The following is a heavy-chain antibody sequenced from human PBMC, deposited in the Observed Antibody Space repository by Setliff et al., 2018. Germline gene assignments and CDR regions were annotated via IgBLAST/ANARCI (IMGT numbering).Heavy chain of an antibody. CDR3: ARINFYVSSGYYYAPEL. J-gene: IGHJ4*02. D-gene: IGHD3-22*01. Sequence: GASVKVSCKSSGFTFTDYGITWVRQVPGQGLEWMGWINNYNFNTQYAQKFQGRVTVTTDTSTTTAYMELRSLRADDTAVYYCARINFYVSSGYYYAPELWGQGTTVTVPQ. CDR1: GFTFTDYG. CDR2: INNYNFNT. V-gene: IGHV1-18*01.